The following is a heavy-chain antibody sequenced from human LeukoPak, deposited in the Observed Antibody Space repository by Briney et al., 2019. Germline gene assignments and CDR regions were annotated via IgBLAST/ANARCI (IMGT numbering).Heavy chain of an antibody. D-gene: IGHD6-19*01. CDR3: ARECVAGTVGFGY. CDR1: GGSISSSSYY. V-gene: IGHV4-61*01. CDR2: IYYSGST. Sequence: PSETLSLTCTVSGGSISSSSYYWGWIRQPPGKGLEWIGYIYYSGSTNYNPSLKSRVTISVDTSKNQFSLKLSSVTAADTAVYYCARECVAGTVGFGYWGQGTLVTVSS. J-gene: IGHJ4*02.